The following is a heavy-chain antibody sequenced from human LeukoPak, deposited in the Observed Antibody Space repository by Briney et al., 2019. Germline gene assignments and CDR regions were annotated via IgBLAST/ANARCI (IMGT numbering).Heavy chain of an antibody. CDR3: AKDPDDSSGYYFDY. D-gene: IGHD3-22*01. Sequence: GGYLRLSCAASGFTFSSYAMSWVRQAPGKGLEWVSDISGSGGSTYYADSVKGRFTISRDNSKNTLYLQMNSLRAEDTAVYYCAKDPDDSSGYYFDYWGQGTLVTVSS. V-gene: IGHV3-23*01. CDR1: GFTFSSYA. CDR2: ISGSGGST. J-gene: IGHJ4*02.